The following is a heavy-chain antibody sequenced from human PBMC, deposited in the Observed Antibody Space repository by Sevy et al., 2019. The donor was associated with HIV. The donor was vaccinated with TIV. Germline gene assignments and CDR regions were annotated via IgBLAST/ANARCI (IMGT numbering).Heavy chain of an antibody. CDR1: GFTFSSYA. CDR3: VPDATTTVIPPLLDY. V-gene: IGHV3-23*01. Sequence: GGSLRLSCASSGFTFSSYALSWVRQAPGKGLEWVSTISGSGGSTYYADSVEGRFTISRDNSKNTLYLQMNSLRAEDTAVYYCVPDATTTVIPPLLDYWGQGTLVTVSS. CDR2: ISGSGGST. D-gene: IGHD4-4*01. J-gene: IGHJ4*02.